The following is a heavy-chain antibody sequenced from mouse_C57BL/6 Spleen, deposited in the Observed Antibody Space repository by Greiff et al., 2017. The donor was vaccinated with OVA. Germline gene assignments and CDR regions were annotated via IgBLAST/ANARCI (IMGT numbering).Heavy chain of an antibody. Sequence: EVQRVESGGGLVKPGGSLKLSCAASGFTFSSYTMSWVRQTPEKRLEWVATISGGGGNTYYPDSVKGRFTISRDNAKNTLYLQMSSLRSEDTALYYCARDTGYYAMDYWGQGTSVTVSS. V-gene: IGHV5-9*01. CDR1: GFTFSSYT. CDR3: ARDTGYYAMDY. J-gene: IGHJ4*01. D-gene: IGHD1-1*01. CDR2: ISGGGGNT.